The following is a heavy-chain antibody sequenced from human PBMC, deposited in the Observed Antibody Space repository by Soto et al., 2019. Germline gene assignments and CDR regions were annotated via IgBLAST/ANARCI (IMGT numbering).Heavy chain of an antibody. CDR1: GFTFSSYG. CDR3: AKDPGQRHDYYYYGMDV. D-gene: IGHD6-25*01. J-gene: IGHJ6*02. Sequence: QVQLVESGGGVVQPGRSLRLSCAASGFTFSSYGMHWVRQAPGKGLEWVAVISYDGSNKYYADSVKGRFTISRDNSKNTLYLQMNSLRAEDTAVYYCAKDPGQRHDYYYYGMDVWGQGTTVTVSS. CDR2: ISYDGSNK. V-gene: IGHV3-30*18.